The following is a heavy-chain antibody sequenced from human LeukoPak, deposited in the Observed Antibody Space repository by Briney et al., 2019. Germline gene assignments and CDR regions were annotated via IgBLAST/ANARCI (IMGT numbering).Heavy chain of an antibody. CDR2: IYYSGST. V-gene: IGHV4-30-4*01. CDR3: AREGYGDSHFDY. D-gene: IGHD4-17*01. CDR1: GGSISSGDYY. Sequence: PSETPSLTCTVSGGSISSGDYYWSWIRQPPGKGLEWIGYIYYSGSTYYNPSLKSRVTISVDTSKNQFSLKLSSVTAADTAVYYCAREGYGDSHFDYWGQGTLVTVSS. J-gene: IGHJ4*02.